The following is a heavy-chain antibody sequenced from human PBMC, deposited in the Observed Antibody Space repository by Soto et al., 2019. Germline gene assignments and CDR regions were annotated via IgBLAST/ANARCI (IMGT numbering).Heavy chain of an antibody. V-gene: IGHV1-69*02. CDR2: IIPILGIA. Sequence: SVKVPCKASGGTFSSYTISWVRQAPGQGLEWVGRIIPILGIANYAQKFQGRVTITADKSTSTAYMELSSLRSEDTAVYYCARGYGDDAFDIWGQGTMVTVSS. D-gene: IGHD4-17*01. CDR3: ARGYGDDAFDI. J-gene: IGHJ3*02. CDR1: GGTFSSYT.